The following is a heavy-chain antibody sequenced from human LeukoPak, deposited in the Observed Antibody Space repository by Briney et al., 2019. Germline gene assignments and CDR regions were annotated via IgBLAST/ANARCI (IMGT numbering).Heavy chain of an antibody. V-gene: IGHV3-23*01. CDR3: AKRGAEVGASVAPGDY. Sequence: PGGSLRLSCAASGFTLSSYAMNWVRQAPGKGLEWVSGISGSGSAYYADSVKGRFSIYRDKSKHTVYLPMDSLGAEDTAVYYCAKRGAEVGASVAPGDYWGQGTLLTVSS. J-gene: IGHJ4*02. CDR2: ISGSGSA. CDR1: GFTLSSYA. D-gene: IGHD1-26*01.